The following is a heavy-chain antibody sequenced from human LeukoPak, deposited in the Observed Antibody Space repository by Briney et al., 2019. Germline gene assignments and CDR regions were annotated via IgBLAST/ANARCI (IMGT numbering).Heavy chain of an antibody. Sequence: GGSLRLYCAASGFTFSSYGMHWVRQAPGKGLEWVAFIRYDGSNKYYADSVKGRFTISRDNSKNTLYLQMNSLRAEDTAVYYCAKDLAAGTTGGDWFDPWGQGTLVTVSS. CDR3: AKDLAAGTTGGDWFDP. V-gene: IGHV3-30*02. D-gene: IGHD1-7*01. J-gene: IGHJ5*02. CDR1: GFTFSSYG. CDR2: IRYDGSNK.